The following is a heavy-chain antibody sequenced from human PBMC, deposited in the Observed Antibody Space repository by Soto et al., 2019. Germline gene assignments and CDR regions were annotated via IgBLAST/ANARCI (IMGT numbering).Heavy chain of an antibody. CDR1: GYTFTSYS. CDR2: VNPSGGIT. V-gene: IGHV1-46*01. Sequence: GAVKVSCKASGYTFTSYSMHWVRPAPGQGLEWMGMVNPSGGITSYAQKFQGRVTMTRDTSTSTLNLELSSLRSEDTAVYYCARALPSHSYAMGVWGQGTTVTVSS. D-gene: IGHD2-21*01. J-gene: IGHJ6*02. CDR3: ARALPSHSYAMGV.